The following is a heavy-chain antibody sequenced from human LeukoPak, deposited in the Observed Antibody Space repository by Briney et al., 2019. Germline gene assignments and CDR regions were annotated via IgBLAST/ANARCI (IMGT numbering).Heavy chain of an antibody. V-gene: IGHV4-59*01. Sequence: SETLSLTCAVCADPINTYYWSWIRQPPGKGLEWIGYTYYSGSTNYNPSLKSRVTISVDTSKNQFSLKLTSVTAADTAVYFCASGESRNYYYFDYWGHGILVTVSS. J-gene: IGHJ4*01. CDR1: ADPINTYY. CDR2: TYYSGST. CDR3: ASGESRNYYYFDY. D-gene: IGHD3-10*01.